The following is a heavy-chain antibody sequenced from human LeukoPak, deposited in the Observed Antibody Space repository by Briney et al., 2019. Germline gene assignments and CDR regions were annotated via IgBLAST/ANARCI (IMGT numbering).Heavy chain of an antibody. V-gene: IGHV4-39*07. D-gene: IGHD3-16*01. J-gene: IGHJ4*02. Sequence: SETLSLTCTVSGGSISSSSYYWGWIRQPPGKGLEWIGSIYYSGSTYYNPSLKSRVTISADTSKNQFSLKLNSLTTADTAVYYCTRGAGWLIDYWGQGILVTVSS. CDR1: GGSISSSSYY. CDR2: IYYSGST. CDR3: TRGAGWLIDY.